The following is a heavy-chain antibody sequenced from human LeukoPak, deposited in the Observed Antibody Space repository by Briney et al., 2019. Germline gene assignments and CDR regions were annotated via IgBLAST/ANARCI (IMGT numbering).Heavy chain of an antibody. CDR3: AREGSSSGCRPFDI. V-gene: IGHV4-4*07. CDR1: GGSISSYY. J-gene: IGHJ3*02. CDR2: IKNSGNT. D-gene: IGHD6-19*01. Sequence: PSETLSLTCSVSGGSISSYYWSWLRQPAGKGLEWIGRIKNSGNTNYNPSLESRVTLSLDATTNKSSLILSSVTAADMAVYYCAREGSSSGCRPFDIWGQGTVVTVSS.